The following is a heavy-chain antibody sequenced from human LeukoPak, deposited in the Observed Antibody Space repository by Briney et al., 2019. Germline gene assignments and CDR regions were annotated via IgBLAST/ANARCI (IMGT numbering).Heavy chain of an antibody. CDR1: GGSISSYY. Sequence: PSETLSLTCTVSGGSISSYYWSWIRQPAGKGLEWIGRIYSSGSTDYNSSLKSRVTMSVDTSKNQFSLKLSSVTAADTAVYYCARGAYGSGSTNWFDPWGQGTLSPSPQ. CDR2: IYSSGST. V-gene: IGHV4-4*07. J-gene: IGHJ5*02. CDR3: ARGAYGSGSTNWFDP. D-gene: IGHD3-10*01.